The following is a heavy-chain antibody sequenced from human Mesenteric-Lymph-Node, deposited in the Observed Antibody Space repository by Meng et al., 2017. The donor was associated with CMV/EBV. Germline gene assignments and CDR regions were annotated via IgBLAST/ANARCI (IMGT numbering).Heavy chain of an antibody. J-gene: IGHJ6*02. V-gene: IGHV1-2*02. CDR1: GYTFTGYY. D-gene: IGHD6-13*01. CDR3: ARGPWSSSWYFTGMDV. CDR2: INPNSGGT. Sequence: ASVKVSCKASGYTFTGYYMHWVRQAPGQGLEWMGWINPNSGGTNYAQKFQGRVTMTRDTSISTAYMELSRLRSDDTAVYYCARGPWSSSWYFTGMDVWGQGTTVTVS.